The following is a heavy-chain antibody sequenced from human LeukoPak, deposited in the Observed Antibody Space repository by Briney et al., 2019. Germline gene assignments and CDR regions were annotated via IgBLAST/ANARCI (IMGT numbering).Heavy chain of an antibody. CDR2: ISSKAYGGTT. J-gene: IGHJ6*02. Sequence: PGGSLRLSCTDSGFTFGDYAMSWVRQAPGKGVEWVGFISSKAYGGTTEYAASVKGRFTISRDDSKSIAYLKMNSLKTEDTAVYYCTRDPSSPIAAAGGYYYGMDVWGQGTTVTVSS. CDR1: GFTFGDYA. D-gene: IGHD6-13*01. V-gene: IGHV3-49*04. CDR3: TRDPSSPIAAAGGYYYGMDV.